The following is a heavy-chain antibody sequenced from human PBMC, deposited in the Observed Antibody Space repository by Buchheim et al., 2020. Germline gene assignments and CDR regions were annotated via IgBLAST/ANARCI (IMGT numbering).Heavy chain of an antibody. D-gene: IGHD3-3*01. CDR1: GFTFSSYW. J-gene: IGHJ4*02. Sequence: VQLVESGGGLVQPGGSLRLSCAASGFTFSSYWMTWVRQAPGKGLEWVANIKQDGSEKHYADSVKGRFTISRDNAKNALYLQMNNLRAEDTAVYYCARDYNFWSGYLAYWGQGTL. V-gene: IGHV3-7*01. CDR3: ARDYNFWSGYLAY. CDR2: IKQDGSEK.